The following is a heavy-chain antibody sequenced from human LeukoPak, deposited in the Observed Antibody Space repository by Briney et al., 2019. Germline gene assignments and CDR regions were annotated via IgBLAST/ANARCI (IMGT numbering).Heavy chain of an antibody. CDR1: GFTLTRYE. D-gene: IGHD2-2*01. Sequence: PGGSLRLSCAASGFTLTRYEMNWVRQAPGKGLEWVSYISSSGTTIFYADSVKGRFTISRDNAKNSLYLQMNSLRAEDTAIYYCARRYCSSTSCLFDYWGQGTLVTVSS. J-gene: IGHJ4*02. CDR2: ISSSGTTI. CDR3: ARRYCSSTSCLFDY. V-gene: IGHV3-48*03.